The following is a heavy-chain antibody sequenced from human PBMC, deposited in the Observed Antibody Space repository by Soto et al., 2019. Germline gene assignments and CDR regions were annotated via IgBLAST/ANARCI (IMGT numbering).Heavy chain of an antibody. J-gene: IGHJ4*02. CDR1: GFTFTRYS. CDR2: ISSTTNYI. Sequence: VGSLRLSCAASGFTFTRYSMNWVRQAPGKGLEWVSPISSTTNYIYYGDSMKGRFTISRDNAKNSLYLEMNSLRAEDTAVYYCARESEDLTSNFDYWGQGTLVTVSS. CDR3: ARESEDLTSNFDY. V-gene: IGHV3-21*06.